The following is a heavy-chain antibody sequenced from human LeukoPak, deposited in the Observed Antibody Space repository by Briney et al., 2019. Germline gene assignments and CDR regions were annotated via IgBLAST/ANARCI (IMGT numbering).Heavy chain of an antibody. Sequence: SVKVSCKASGGTFSSYAISWVRQAPGQGLEWMGRIIPIFGIANYAQKFQGRVTITADKSTSTAYMELSSLRSEDTAVYYCARGGRDYGDYDNWFDPWGQGTLVTVSP. CDR3: ARGGRDYGDYDNWFDP. V-gene: IGHV1-69*04. D-gene: IGHD4-17*01. CDR1: GGTFSSYA. CDR2: IIPIFGIA. J-gene: IGHJ5*02.